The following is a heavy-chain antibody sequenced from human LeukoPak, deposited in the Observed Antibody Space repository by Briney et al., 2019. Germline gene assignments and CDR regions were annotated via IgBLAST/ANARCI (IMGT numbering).Heavy chain of an antibody. Sequence: ASVKVSCKASGYTFTGYYMHWVRQAPGQGLEWMGWINPNSGGTNYAQKFQGRVTMTRDTSISTAYMELSRLRSDDTAVYYCARDILTGYSDFDYWGQGTLVTVSS. CDR3: ARDILTGYSDFDY. CDR1: GYTFTGYY. CDR2: INPNSGGT. V-gene: IGHV1-2*02. J-gene: IGHJ4*02. D-gene: IGHD3-9*01.